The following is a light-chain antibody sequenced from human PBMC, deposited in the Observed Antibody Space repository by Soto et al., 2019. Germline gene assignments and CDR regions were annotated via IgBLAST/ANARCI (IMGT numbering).Light chain of an antibody. CDR1: QSISIN. CDR2: AAS. Sequence: IVMTQSPATLSVSPGERAILSCRASQSISINLAWYQQKPGQAPRILIYAASNRAAGVPARFSGSWSGTEFTLTISSLQSEDFAVYYCQQYNNWWTFGQGTKVDIK. V-gene: IGKV3-15*01. J-gene: IGKJ1*01. CDR3: QQYNNWWT.